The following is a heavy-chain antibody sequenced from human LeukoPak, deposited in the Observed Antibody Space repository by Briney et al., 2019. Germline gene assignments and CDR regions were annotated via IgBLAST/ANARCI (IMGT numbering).Heavy chain of an antibody. CDR3: AKCCYDSSGYYFGAFDI. D-gene: IGHD3-22*01. CDR1: GFTFNSYA. CDR2: ISGSGGST. Sequence: GGSLRLSCAASGFTFNSYAMSWVRQAPGKGLEWVSAISGSGGSTYYADSVKGRITISRDNSKNTLYLQMNSLRAEDTAVYYCAKCCYDSSGYYFGAFDIWGQGTMVTVSS. V-gene: IGHV3-23*01. J-gene: IGHJ3*02.